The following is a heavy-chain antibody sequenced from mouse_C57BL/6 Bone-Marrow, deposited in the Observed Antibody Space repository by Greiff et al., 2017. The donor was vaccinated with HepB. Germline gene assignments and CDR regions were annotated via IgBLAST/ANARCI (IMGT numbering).Heavy chain of an antibody. D-gene: IGHD6-2*01. Sequence: VQLQQSGTVLARPGASVKMSCKTSGYTFTSYWMHWVKQRPGQGLEWIGAIYPGNSDTSYNQKFKGKAKLTAVTSASTAYMELSSLTNEDSAVSYSVQYLSDNAWFAHWGTETLLTVS. V-gene: IGHV1-5*01. CDR2: IYPGNSDT. CDR3: VQYLSDNAWFAH. CDR1: GYTFTSYW. J-gene: IGHJ3*01.